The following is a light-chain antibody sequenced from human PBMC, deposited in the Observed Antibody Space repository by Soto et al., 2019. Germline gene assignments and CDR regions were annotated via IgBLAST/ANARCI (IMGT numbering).Light chain of an antibody. Sequence: QSVLTQPPSVSGAPGQRVTISCTGSSSNIGAGYDVHWYQQLPGTAPKLLIYGNSNRPSGVPDRFSGSKSGTSASLAITGLQAEDEADDYCKSYDSSLSGRYVFGTGTKLTVL. J-gene: IGLJ1*01. V-gene: IGLV1-40*01. CDR3: KSYDSSLSGRYV. CDR1: SSNIGAGYD. CDR2: GNS.